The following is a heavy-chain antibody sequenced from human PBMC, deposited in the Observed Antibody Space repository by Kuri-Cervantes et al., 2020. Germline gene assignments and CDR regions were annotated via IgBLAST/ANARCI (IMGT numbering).Heavy chain of an antibody. J-gene: IGHJ5*02. CDR1: GGSFSGYY. CDR2: IYHSGST. Sequence: SQTLSLTCAVYGGSFSGYYWSWIRQPPGKGLEWIGEIYHSGSTNHNPSLKSRVTISVDKSKNQFSLKLSSVTAADTAVYYCARGFFPGGAWFDPWGQGTLVTVSS. D-gene: IGHD3-16*01. V-gene: IGHV4-34*01. CDR3: ARGFFPGGAWFDP.